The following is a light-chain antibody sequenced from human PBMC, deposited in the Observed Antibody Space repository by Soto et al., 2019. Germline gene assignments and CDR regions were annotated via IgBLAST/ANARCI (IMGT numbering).Light chain of an antibody. Sequence: EIVLTQSPGTLSLSTGERATLSCRASQSVSSSYLAWYQQKPGQAPRLLIYGASSRATGIPDRFSGSGSGTDFTHTISRLEPEDFAVYYCQQYGSSQTFGHGTKVEIK. CDR2: GAS. CDR1: QSVSSSY. V-gene: IGKV3-20*01. CDR3: QQYGSSQT. J-gene: IGKJ1*01.